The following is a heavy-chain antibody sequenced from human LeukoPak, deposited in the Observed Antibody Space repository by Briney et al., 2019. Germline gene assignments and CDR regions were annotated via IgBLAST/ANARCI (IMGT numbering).Heavy chain of an antibody. V-gene: IGHV4-38-2*02. CDR2: IYHSGST. D-gene: IGHD3-22*01. Sequence: PSETLSLTCTVSGYSISSGYYWGWIRQPPGKGLEWIGSIYHSGSTYYNPSLKSRVTISVDTSKNQFSLKLSSVTAADTAVYYCASTLITMIVVVTWNAFDIRGQGTMVTVSS. J-gene: IGHJ3*02. CDR1: GYSISSGYY. CDR3: ASTLITMIVVVTWNAFDI.